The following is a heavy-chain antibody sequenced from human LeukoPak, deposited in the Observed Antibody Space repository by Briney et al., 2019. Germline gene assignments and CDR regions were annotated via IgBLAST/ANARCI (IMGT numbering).Heavy chain of an antibody. J-gene: IGHJ6*03. V-gene: IGHV1-8*01. CDR3: ARVDRMYSSSSGPRGPYYYMDV. CDR2: MNPNSGNT. D-gene: IGHD6-6*01. Sequence: ASVKVSCKASGYTFTSYDINWVRQATGQGLEWMGWMNPNSGNTGYAQKFQGRVTMTRNTSISTAYMELSRLRSDDTAVYYCARVDRMYSSSSGPRGPYYYMDVWGKGTTVTVSS. CDR1: GYTFTSYD.